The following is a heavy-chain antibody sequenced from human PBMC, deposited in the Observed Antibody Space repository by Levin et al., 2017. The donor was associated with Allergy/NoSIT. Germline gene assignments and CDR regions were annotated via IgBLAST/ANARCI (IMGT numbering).Heavy chain of an antibody. Sequence: GGSLRLSCAASGFTFSRYYMHWVRQAPGKGLVWVSRITSDVTDTHYADAVKGRFTISRDNAEDTLYLQMNSLRAEDTGIYYCARGGCSRTSCLDYWGQGILVTVSS. CDR1: GFTFSRYY. D-gene: IGHD2-2*01. V-gene: IGHV3-74*01. CDR3: ARGGCSRTSCLDY. CDR2: ITSDVTDT. J-gene: IGHJ4*02.